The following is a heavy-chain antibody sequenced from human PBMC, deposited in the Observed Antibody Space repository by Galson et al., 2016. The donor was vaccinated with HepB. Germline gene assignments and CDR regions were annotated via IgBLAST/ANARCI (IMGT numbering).Heavy chain of an antibody. CDR1: GDSVSSNGAA. CDR3: ARGPHIVLVPGSSATDAFDI. CDR2: TYYRSKWYN. V-gene: IGHV6-1*01. Sequence: CAISGDSVSSNGAAWNWIRQSPSRGLEWLGRTYYRSKWYNKYAVSVQGRITMSVDKSKNQFSLKLDSVTAADTAVYYCARGPHIVLVPGSSATDAFDIWGQGTMVTVSS. D-gene: IGHD2-2*01. J-gene: IGHJ3*02.